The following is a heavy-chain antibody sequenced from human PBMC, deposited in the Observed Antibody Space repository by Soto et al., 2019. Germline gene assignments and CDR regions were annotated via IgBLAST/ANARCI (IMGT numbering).Heavy chain of an antibody. V-gene: IGHV4-59*01. CDR2: IYCSGST. CDR3: AKNTVIPDYYYLDV. Sequence: SETLALTCTVFGCSISSYYWSWIRQPPGKGLEWTGYIYCSGSTNYNPSLKSPVTISVDTSKNQFSLKMSSVTAEDTALYYCAKNTVIPDYYYLDVWGKGTTVTVS. J-gene: IGHJ6*03. D-gene: IGHD4-4*01. CDR1: GCSISSYY.